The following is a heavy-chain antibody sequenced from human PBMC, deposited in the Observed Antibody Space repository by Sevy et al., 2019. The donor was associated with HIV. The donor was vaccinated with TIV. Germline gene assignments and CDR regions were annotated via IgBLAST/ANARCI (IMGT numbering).Heavy chain of an antibody. V-gene: IGHV3-23*01. J-gene: IGHJ5*02. CDR3: AKENDRKSFDP. CDR1: GFTFNTYA. Sequence: GGSLRLSCSASGFTFNTYAMNWVRQAPGKGLEWVSPISGSGGREYYADSVKGRFTISRDNPKNTVYLQMSSLSAEDTAVYYCAKENDRKSFDPWGQGTLVTVSS. D-gene: IGHD1-1*01. CDR2: ISGSGGRE.